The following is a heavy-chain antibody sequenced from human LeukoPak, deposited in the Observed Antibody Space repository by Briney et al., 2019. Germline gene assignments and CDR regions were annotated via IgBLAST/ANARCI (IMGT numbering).Heavy chain of an antibody. V-gene: IGHV3-53*01. J-gene: IGHJ4*02. D-gene: IGHD2-21*02. Sequence: GGSLRLSCAASGFTVSINYMSWVRQAPGKGLEWVSVIYSGGSKYYADSVKGRFTISRDNSKNTLYLQMNSLRAEDTAVDYCARGVDCDYSFDYWGQGTLVTVSS. CDR2: IYSGGSK. CDR3: ARGVDCDYSFDY. CDR1: GFTVSINY.